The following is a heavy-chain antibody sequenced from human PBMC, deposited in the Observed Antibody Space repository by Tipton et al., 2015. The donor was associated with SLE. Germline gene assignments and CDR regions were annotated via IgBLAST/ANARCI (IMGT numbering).Heavy chain of an antibody. CDR3: ARSPSRSYSYGVYFDY. Sequence: TLSLTCTVSGGSLRTSGYYWRWIRQPPGKGLDLVGIIYYSGTPFYNPSLKTRVTLYVATYKNQFSLRLSSVTPADSAVYFCARSPSRSYSYGVYFDYWGQGTRVTVSS. J-gene: IGHJ4*02. CDR1: GGSLRTSGYY. CDR2: IYYSGTP. V-gene: IGHV4-39*07. D-gene: IGHD5-18*01.